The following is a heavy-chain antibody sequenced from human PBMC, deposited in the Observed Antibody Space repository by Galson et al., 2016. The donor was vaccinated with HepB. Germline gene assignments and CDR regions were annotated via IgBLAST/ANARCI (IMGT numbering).Heavy chain of an antibody. Sequence: SLRLSCAASGFTFSSCGMHWVRQAPGKGLEWVAVISYDGSDKYYADSVTGRFTISRDNSKNTLYLQMNSLRPEDTAVYYCAKDRRYYDSSGYFWEGYYYDGMDVWGQGTTVTVSS. CDR2: ISYDGSDK. CDR1: GFTFSSCG. J-gene: IGHJ6*02. D-gene: IGHD3-22*01. CDR3: AKDRRYYDSSGYFWEGYYYDGMDV. V-gene: IGHV3-30*18.